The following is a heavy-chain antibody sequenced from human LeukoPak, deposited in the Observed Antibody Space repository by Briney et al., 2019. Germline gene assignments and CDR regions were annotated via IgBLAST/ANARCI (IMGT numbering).Heavy chain of an antibody. Sequence: SETLSLTCTVSGGSISSSSYYWGWIRQPPGKGLEWIGSIYYSGSTYYNPSLKSRVTISVDTSKNQFSLKLSSVTAADTAVYYCARAHSLLLWFGEPDWYFDLWGRGTLVTVSS. D-gene: IGHD3-10*01. CDR2: IYYSGST. CDR3: ARAHSLLLWFGEPDWYFDL. CDR1: GGSISSSSYY. V-gene: IGHV4-39*07. J-gene: IGHJ2*01.